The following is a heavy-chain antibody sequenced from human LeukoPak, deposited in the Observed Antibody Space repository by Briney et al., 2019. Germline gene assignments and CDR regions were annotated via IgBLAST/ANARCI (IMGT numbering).Heavy chain of an antibody. CDR3: AKLQSVVIPAAMLGFDY. CDR2: ISASGANR. Sequence: GGSLRLSCAASGFTFNRYGMSWVRQAPGKGLEWVSGISASGANRYYADSVKGRFTISRDNSRDTLSVQINSLRAGDTAVYYCAKLQSVVIPAAMLGFDYWGQGILVTVSS. J-gene: IGHJ4*02. V-gene: IGHV3-23*01. D-gene: IGHD2-2*01. CDR1: GFTFNRYG.